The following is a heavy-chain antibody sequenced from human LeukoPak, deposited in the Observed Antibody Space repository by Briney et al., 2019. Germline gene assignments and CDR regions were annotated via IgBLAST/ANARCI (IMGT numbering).Heavy chain of an antibody. J-gene: IGHJ4*02. CDR3: ARDRDWAFDY. Sequence: GASVTVSCKASGYTFTGYYMHWVRQAPGQGLEWMGWINPDSGGTNYAQKFQARVTMTRDTSISTAYMELSRLRSDDTAVYFCARDRDWAFDYWGQGTLVTVSS. V-gene: IGHV1-2*02. CDR2: INPDSGGT. D-gene: IGHD3-9*01. CDR1: GYTFTGYY.